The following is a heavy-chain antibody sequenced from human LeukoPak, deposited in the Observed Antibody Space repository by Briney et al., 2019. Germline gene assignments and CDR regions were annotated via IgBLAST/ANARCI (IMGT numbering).Heavy chain of an antibody. CDR2: IYPGDSDT. J-gene: IGHJ5*02. V-gene: IGHV5-51*01. CDR1: GYSFTSYW. CDR3: ARRGNDGCSSTSCFMGFDP. Sequence: GESLKISCKGSGYSFTSYWIGWVRQMPGKGLEWMGIIYPGDSDTRYSPSFQGQVTISADKSISTAYLQWSSLKASDTAMYYCARRGNDGCSSTSCFMGFDPWGQATLVTVSS. D-gene: IGHD2-2*01.